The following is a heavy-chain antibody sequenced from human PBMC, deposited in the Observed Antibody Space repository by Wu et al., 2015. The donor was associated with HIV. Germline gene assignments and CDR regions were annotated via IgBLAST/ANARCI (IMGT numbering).Heavy chain of an antibody. CDR2: MNPKSGSA. J-gene: IGHJ1*01. Sequence: QVQLLQSGPEVRKPGASVKVSCKVSGYTFNVFNVNWVRQISGLRLEWMGWMNPKSGSAAYSQKFQGRVSMTRDTSISTAYLEVNSLASEDTAVYYCVRVGVLMTSAETMEYFNTGAEGDPGHRLV. D-gene: IGHD1-26*01. V-gene: IGHV1-8*02. CDR1: GYTFNVFN. CDR3: VRVGVLMTSAETMEYFNT.